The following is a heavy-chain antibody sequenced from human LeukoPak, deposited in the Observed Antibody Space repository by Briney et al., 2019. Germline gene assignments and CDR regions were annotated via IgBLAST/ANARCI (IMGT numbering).Heavy chain of an antibody. CDR2: ISSSSNKI. V-gene: IGHV3-48*02. D-gene: IGHD3-3*01. J-gene: IGHJ4*02. Sequence: GGSLRLSCAASGFTFSGYSMNWVRQAPGKGLEWVSYISSSSNKIYYADSMKGRFIPSRDNAKNSLYLQMNSLRDEDTAVYYCARSGLRFLELLDYWGQGTLVTVSS. CDR1: GFTFSGYS. CDR3: ARSGLRFLELLDY.